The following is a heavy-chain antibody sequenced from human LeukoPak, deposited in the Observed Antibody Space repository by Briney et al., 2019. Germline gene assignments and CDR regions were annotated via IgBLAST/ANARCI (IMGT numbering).Heavy chain of an antibody. Sequence: ASVKVSCKASGYTFTDYNIHWVRQALGQGLEWMGWINPNSGGTNYAQKFQGRVTVTRDTSIGTAYMDLSSLISDDTAVYYCATHPFDFWGQGTLVTVSS. J-gene: IGHJ4*02. CDR1: GYTFTDYN. V-gene: IGHV1-2*02. CDR3: ATHPFDF. CDR2: INPNSGGT.